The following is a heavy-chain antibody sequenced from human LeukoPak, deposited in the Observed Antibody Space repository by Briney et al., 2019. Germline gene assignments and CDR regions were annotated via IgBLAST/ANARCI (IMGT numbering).Heavy chain of an antibody. D-gene: IGHD6-13*01. CDR3: ARGSWQQRSWYWGYYYYYMDV. CDR1: GFTFSSYS. Sequence: PGGSLRLSCAASGFTFSSYSMNWVRQAPGKGLEWVSSISSSSSYIYYADSVKGRFTISRDNAKNSLYLQMNSLRAEDTAVYYCARGSWQQRSWYWGYYYYYMDVWGKGTTVTVSS. CDR2: ISSSSSYI. J-gene: IGHJ6*03. V-gene: IGHV3-21*01.